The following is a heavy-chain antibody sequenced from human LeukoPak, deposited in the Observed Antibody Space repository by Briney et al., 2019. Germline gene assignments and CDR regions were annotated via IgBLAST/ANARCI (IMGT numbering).Heavy chain of an antibody. J-gene: IGHJ4*02. Sequence: GGSLRPSCALSGLTPRKILMAAGRQAPGKGLEWVANINQDGGTRQYADSVRGRFTISPDNPKNSLYLEMNNLRAEDTGLFYCARERKGYLHYWGQGTLVTVSS. CDR2: INQDGGTR. CDR1: GLTPRKIL. V-gene: IGHV3-7*01. CDR3: ARERKGYLHY. D-gene: IGHD5-18*01.